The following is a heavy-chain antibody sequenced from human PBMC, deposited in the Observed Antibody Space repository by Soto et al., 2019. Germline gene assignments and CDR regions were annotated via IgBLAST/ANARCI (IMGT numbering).Heavy chain of an antibody. CDR3: ARRKGYYGSGSYYKSGYFDY. CDR1: GGSFSGYY. D-gene: IGHD3-10*01. CDR2: INHSGST. Sequence: PSETLSLTCAVYGGSFSGYYWSWIRQPPGKGLEWIGEINHSGSTNYNPSLKSRVTISVDTSKNQFSLKLSSVTAADTAVYYCARRKGYYGSGSYYKSGYFDYWGQGTLVTVSS. J-gene: IGHJ4*02. V-gene: IGHV4-34*01.